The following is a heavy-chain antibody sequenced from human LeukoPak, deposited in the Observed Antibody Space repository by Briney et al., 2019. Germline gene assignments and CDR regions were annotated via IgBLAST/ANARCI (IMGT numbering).Heavy chain of an antibody. CDR1: GFTFSSYW. D-gene: IGHD6-19*01. Sequence: GGSLRLSCAASGFTFSSYWMSWVRQAPGKGLEWLANIKQDGSEKYYVDSLKGRFTISRDNAKNSLYLQMNGLRAEDTAVYFCARAEKIAVAGMGYYFDYWGQGTLVTVSS. CDR3: ARAEKIAVAGMGYYFDY. J-gene: IGHJ4*02. V-gene: IGHV3-7*01. CDR2: IKQDGSEK.